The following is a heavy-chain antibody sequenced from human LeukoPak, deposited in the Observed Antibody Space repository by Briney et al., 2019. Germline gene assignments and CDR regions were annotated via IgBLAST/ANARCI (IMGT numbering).Heavy chain of an antibody. V-gene: IGHV4-59*08. D-gene: IGHD3-22*01. CDR3: ARHHPGSGYYYFDY. CDR2: IYYSGST. J-gene: IGHJ4*02. Sequence: SETLSLTCTVSGGSISSYYWSWIQQPPGKGLEWIGYIYYSGSTNYNPSLKSRVTISVDTSKNQFSLKLSSVTAADTAVYYCARHHPGSGYYYFDYWGQGTLVTVSS. CDR1: GGSISSYY.